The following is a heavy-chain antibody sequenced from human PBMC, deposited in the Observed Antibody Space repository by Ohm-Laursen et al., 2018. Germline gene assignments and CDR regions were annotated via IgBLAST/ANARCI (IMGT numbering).Heavy chain of an antibody. D-gene: IGHD1-26*01. CDR2: ISETGSHI. J-gene: IGHJ3*02. Sequence: GSLRLSCAASGFTLSSYDMNWVRQAPGKGLEWISYISETGSHIYDADSMRGRFTVARDNAKNSLYLQMNSLRAEDTAVYYCFSGPSWEIWGQGTVVTVSS. CDR1: GFTLSSYD. V-gene: IGHV3-21*01. CDR3: FSGPSWEI.